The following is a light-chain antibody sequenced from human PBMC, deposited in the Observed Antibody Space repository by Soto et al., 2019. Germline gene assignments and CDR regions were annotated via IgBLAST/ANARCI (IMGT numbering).Light chain of an antibody. Sequence: DIQLTQSPSFLSASVGDRVTITCRASQGISSYLAWYQQKPGTAPKLLIFAASTLQNGVPSSFRGSGSGTEFPLTISSLQPEYFATYYCLHLTSYSPDTFGPGTKVDIK. CDR2: AAS. CDR1: QGISSY. V-gene: IGKV1-9*01. CDR3: LHLTSYSPDT. J-gene: IGKJ3*01.